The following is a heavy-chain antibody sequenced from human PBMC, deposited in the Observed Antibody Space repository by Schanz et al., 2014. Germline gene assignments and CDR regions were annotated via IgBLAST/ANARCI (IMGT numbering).Heavy chain of an antibody. J-gene: IGHJ6*02. D-gene: IGHD2-15*01. CDR1: GFDFNSYS. V-gene: IGHV3-48*04. Sequence: EVRLLESGGGLVQPGGSLRLSCEASGFDFNSYSMNWVRQVPGKGLEWLSSIDGKSTTVYYADSVKGRFTISRDNAKNSLYLQMNSLRVEDTAVYYCAKARRKSNCSGGRCFHYYYCGMDVWGQGTTVTVSS. CDR3: AKARRKSNCSGGRCFHYYYCGMDV. CDR2: IDGKSTTV.